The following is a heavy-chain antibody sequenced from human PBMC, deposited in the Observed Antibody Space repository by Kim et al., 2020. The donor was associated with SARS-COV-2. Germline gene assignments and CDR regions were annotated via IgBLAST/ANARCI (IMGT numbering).Heavy chain of an antibody. D-gene: IGHD3-3*01. Sequence: GGSLRLSCAASGFTFSSYGMHWVRQAPGKGLEWVAVISYDGSNKYYADSVKGRFTISRDNSKNTLYLQMNSLRAEDTAVYYCAKDSSYYDFWSGSGWFDPWGQGTLVTVSS. CDR3: AKDSSYYDFWSGSGWFDP. V-gene: IGHV3-30*18. J-gene: IGHJ5*02. CDR1: GFTFSSYG. CDR2: ISYDGSNK.